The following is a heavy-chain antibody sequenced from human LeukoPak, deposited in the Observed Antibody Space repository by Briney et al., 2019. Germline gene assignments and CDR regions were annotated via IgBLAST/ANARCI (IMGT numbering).Heavy chain of an antibody. D-gene: IGHD5-12*01. J-gene: IGHJ4*02. V-gene: IGHV3-48*03. Sequence: PGGSLRLSCAASGFTFSSYEMNWVRQAPGKGLEWVSYSSSSGSTIYYADSVKGRFTISRDNAKNSLYLQMNSLRAEDTAVYYCARDRSGFSGYDFFDYWGQGTLVTVSS. CDR2: SSSSGSTI. CDR1: GFTFSSYE. CDR3: ARDRSGFSGYDFFDY.